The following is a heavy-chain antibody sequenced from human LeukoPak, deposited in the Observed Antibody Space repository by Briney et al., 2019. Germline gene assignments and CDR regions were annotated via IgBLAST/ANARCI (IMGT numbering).Heavy chain of an antibody. V-gene: IGHV4-39*01. J-gene: IGHJ5*02. Sequence: SETLSLTCTVSGGSISSSSYYWGWIRQPPGKGLEWIGRIYYSGSTYYNPSLKSRVTISVDTSKDQFSLKLSSVTAADTAVYYCARSMLGYCSSTSCYALVRFDPWGQGTLVTVSS. CDR1: GGSISSSSYY. CDR3: ARSMLGYCSSTSCYALVRFDP. CDR2: IYYSGST. D-gene: IGHD2-2*01.